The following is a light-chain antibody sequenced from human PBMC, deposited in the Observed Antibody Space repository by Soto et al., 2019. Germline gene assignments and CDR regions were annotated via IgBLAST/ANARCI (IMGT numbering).Light chain of an antibody. CDR3: QQYGSSPRT. CDR2: GAS. J-gene: IGKJ1*01. V-gene: IGKV3-20*01. Sequence: IGLTHSPGTLSSSPGERATLSCRASQSVSSSHLAWYQQKPGQAPRLLISGASSRATGIPDRFTGSGSGTDFTLTISRLEPEDFAVYYCQQYGSSPRTFGQGTKVDIK. CDR1: QSVSSSH.